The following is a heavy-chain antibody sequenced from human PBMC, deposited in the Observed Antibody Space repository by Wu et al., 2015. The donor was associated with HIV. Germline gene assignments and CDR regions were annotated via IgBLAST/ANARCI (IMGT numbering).Heavy chain of an antibody. CDR3: ARFIFSDRNSGSPNWFDP. D-gene: IGHD1-26*01. CDR1: GGTFSSYA. Sequence: QVQLVQSGAEVKKPGSSVKVSCKASGGTFSSYAISWVRQAPGQGLEWMGGIIPIFGTANYAQKFQGRVTITADESTSTAYMELSSLRSEDTAVYYCARFIFSDRNSGSPNWFDPWGQGTLVTVSS. CDR2: IIPIFGTA. J-gene: IGHJ5*02. V-gene: IGHV1-69*12.